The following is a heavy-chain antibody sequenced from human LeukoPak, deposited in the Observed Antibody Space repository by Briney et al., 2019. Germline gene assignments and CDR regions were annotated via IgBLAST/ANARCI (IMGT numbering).Heavy chain of an antibody. CDR1: SDSFSSHY. V-gene: IGHV4-59*11. J-gene: IGHJ3*02. CDR2: ISYIGST. CDR3: ARDLVTVTKGFDI. Sequence: SETLSLTCAVSSDSFSSHYWTWIRQPPGKGLEWIGYISYIGSTNYNPSLKSRVTISIDTSKNQFSLKLTSVTAADTAVYYCARDLVTVTKGFDIWGQGTMVSVSS. D-gene: IGHD4-17*01.